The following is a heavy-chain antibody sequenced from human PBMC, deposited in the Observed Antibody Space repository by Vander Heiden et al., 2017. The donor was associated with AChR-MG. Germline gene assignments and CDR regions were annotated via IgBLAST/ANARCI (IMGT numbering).Heavy chain of an antibody. V-gene: IGHV3-15*01. J-gene: IGHJ4*02. D-gene: IGHD2-8*01. CDR1: GLALSNAW. CDR3: TTAHLDLVDEDH. Sequence: EVHRVEPGCGVVQAGGYLRPAWPASGLALSNAWMNWVRQDTGKGREWRSRIKSRRHGGTADYAALVKGRFTISRDDSRNTLYLQMDTLRTEDTAVYDCTTAHLDLVDEDHWGQGTLVTVSS. CDR2: IKSRRHGGTA.